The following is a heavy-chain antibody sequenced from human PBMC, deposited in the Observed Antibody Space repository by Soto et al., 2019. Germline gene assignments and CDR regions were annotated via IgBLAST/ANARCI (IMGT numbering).Heavy chain of an antibody. CDR1: GLTVSNAY. CDR2: IYDNGTT. CDR3: VRPLPSGRNYGLDV. D-gene: IGHD3-10*01. V-gene: IGHV3-53*01. J-gene: IGHJ6*02. Sequence: PGGSLRLSCAASGLTVSNAYMAWVRQAPGMGLEWVSVIYDNGTTYYADSVKGRFTISRDTSTNTLSLQMDSLRAEDTAVYYCVRPLPSGRNYGLDVWGQGXTVTVYS.